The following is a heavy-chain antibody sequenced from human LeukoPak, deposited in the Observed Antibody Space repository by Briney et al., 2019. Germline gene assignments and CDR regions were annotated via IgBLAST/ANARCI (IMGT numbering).Heavy chain of an antibody. CDR3: ARDFLNAIDI. CDR1: GFTFSSST. CDR2: ISSSSTYI. D-gene: IGHD2/OR15-2a*01. Sequence: PGGSLRLSCAASGFTFSSSTMTWVRQSPGKGLEWVSPISSSSTYIYYADSVKGRFIISRDNAKNSLYLQMNSLRAEDTAVFYCARDFLNAIDIWGQGTMVTVSS. V-gene: IGHV3-21*01. J-gene: IGHJ3*02.